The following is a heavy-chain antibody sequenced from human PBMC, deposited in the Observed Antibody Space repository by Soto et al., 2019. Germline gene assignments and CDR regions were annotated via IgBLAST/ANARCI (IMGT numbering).Heavy chain of an antibody. CDR3: ARAPGGPGIAEY. CDR1: GYTFTSYA. D-gene: IGHD6-13*01. V-gene: IGHV1-3*05. CDR2: INAGNGNT. J-gene: IGHJ4*02. Sequence: QVQLVQSGAEEKKPGASVKVSCKASGYTFTSYAMHWVRQAPGQRLEWMGWINAGNGNTKYAQKFQGRVTITRDTSASTAYMELSSLRSEDTAVYYCARAPGGPGIAEYWGQGTLVTVSS.